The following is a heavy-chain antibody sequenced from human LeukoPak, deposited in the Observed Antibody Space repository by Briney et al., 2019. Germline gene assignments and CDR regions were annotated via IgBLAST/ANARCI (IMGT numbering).Heavy chain of an antibody. V-gene: IGHV3-74*01. CDR1: GFTFSSFW. CDR3: VRETRIGSSGTQGWFDP. D-gene: IGHD1-1*01. J-gene: IGHJ5*02. CDR2: IKTDGSST. Sequence: GGSLRLSCLASGFTFSSFWMHWVRQTPGKGLVWVSRIKTDGSSTDYADSVKGRYTISRDNARNTLYLQMDSLRVEDTAVYYCVRETRIGSSGTQGWFDPWGQGTLVTVSS.